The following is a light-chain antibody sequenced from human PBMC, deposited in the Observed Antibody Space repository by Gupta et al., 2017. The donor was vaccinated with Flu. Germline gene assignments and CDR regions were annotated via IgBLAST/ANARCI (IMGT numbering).Light chain of an antibody. CDR3: MHSTRWPWT. CDR1: ESLVYSDGDSY. J-gene: IGKJ1*01. V-gene: IGKV2-30*01. Sequence: DAVMTQSPLSLPVTLGQQAAISCRSSESLVYSDGDSYVSWFHQRPGQSPRRLIYKASNRDSGVPDRISGSGSGSDFTLKISRVEAEDVGVYYCMHSTRWPWTFGQGTKVEI. CDR2: KAS.